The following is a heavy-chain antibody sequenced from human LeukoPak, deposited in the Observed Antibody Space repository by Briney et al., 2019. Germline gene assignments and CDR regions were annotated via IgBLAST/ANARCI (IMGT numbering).Heavy chain of an antibody. CDR3: ARDRLGYCGGGTCLLFDN. V-gene: IGHV1-18*01. D-gene: IGHD2-15*01. CDR1: GYTFRNYG. CDR2: ISVDIGNT. Sequence: ASVKVSCKASGYTFRNYGISWVRQAPGQGLGWMGWISVDIGNTNYAQNLQGRVTMTRDTFTSTAYMELTGLRSDDTAVYYCARDRLGYCGGGTCLLFDNWGQGTPVTVSS. J-gene: IGHJ4*02.